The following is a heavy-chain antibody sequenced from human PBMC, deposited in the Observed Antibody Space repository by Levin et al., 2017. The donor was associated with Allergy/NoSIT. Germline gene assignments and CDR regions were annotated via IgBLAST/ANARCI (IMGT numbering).Heavy chain of an antibody. Sequence: PGGSLRLSCAVSGFTISDYAMAWVCQAPGKGLEWVSVITGGGFNTYYGDSVKGRFTVSRDDSKDTLYLELNSLGGEDTAVYYCAKKQGGTSGFSFDVWGQGTMVTVSS. CDR3: AKKQGGTSGFSFDV. CDR1: GFTISDYA. D-gene: IGHD1-1*01. CDR2: ITGGGFNT. V-gene: IGHV3-23*01. J-gene: IGHJ3*01.